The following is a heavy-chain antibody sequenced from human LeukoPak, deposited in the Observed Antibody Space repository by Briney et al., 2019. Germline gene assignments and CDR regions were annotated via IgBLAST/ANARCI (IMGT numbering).Heavy chain of an antibody. D-gene: IGHD5-12*01. J-gene: IGHJ4*02. CDR1: GGSISSSSYY. CDR2: IYYSGST. CDR3: ARSPNSGYDPFDY. Sequence: PSETLSLTCTVSGGSISSSSYYWGWIRQPPGKGLEWIGSIYYSGSTYYNPSLKSRVTISVDTSNNQFSLKLSSVTAADTAVYYCARSPNSGYDPFDYWGQGTLVTVSS. V-gene: IGHV4-39*01.